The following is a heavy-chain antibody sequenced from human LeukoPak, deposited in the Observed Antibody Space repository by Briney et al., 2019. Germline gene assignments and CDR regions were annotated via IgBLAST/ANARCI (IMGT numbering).Heavy chain of an antibody. CDR1: GFTFSSHR. V-gene: IGHV3-7*01. D-gene: IGHD6-13*01. CDR3: ARFQLVFDD. Sequence: GGSLRLSCAASGFTFSSHRMSWVRQAPGRGLEWVANIKQGGSEKYYVDSVKGRFIISRDDAKNSLYLQMNSLRAEDTAVYYCARFQLVFDDWGQGTLVTVSS. CDR2: IKQGGSEK. J-gene: IGHJ4*02.